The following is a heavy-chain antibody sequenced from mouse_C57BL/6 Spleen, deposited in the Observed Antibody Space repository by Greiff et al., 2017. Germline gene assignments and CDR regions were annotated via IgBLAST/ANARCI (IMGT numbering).Heavy chain of an antibody. J-gene: IGHJ1*03. V-gene: IGHV1-69*01. CDR3: ARALTVVADWYCDV. Sequence: QVQLKQPGAELVMPGASVKLSCKASGYTFTSYWMHWVKQRPGQGLAWIGELDPSDSYTNYNQKFKGKSTLTVDKSTSTAYMQLSSLTSEDSAVYYCARALTVVADWYCDVWGTGTTVTVSS. CDR1: GYTFTSYW. CDR2: LDPSDSYT. D-gene: IGHD1-1*01.